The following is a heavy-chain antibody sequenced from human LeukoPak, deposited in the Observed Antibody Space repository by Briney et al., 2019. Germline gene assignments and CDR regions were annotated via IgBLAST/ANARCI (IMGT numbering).Heavy chain of an antibody. CDR3: ARAFLLLEWPLEHFDL. Sequence: ASVKVSCKASGYSFTGNYIHWVRQAPGQGLEWMGWINCNSGDTNYAPRFQGRVSMTRDTSINTAYMDMSMLRSDDTAVYYCARAFLLLEWPLEHFDLWGRGTLVTVSS. CDR2: INCNSGDT. V-gene: IGHV1-2*02. CDR1: GYSFTGNY. J-gene: IGHJ2*01. D-gene: IGHD3-3*01.